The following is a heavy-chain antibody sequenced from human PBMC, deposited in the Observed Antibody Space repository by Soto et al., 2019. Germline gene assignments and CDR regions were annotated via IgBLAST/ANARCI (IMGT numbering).Heavy chain of an antibody. Sequence: VASVKVSCKASGYTFTSYGISWVRQAPGQGLEWMGWISAYNGNTNYAQKLQGRVTMTTDTSTSTAYMELRSLRSDDTAVYYCARVTDIVVVPAAWFDPWGQGTLVTVSS. D-gene: IGHD2-2*01. CDR3: ARVTDIVVVPAAWFDP. CDR1: GYTFTSYG. V-gene: IGHV1-18*04. J-gene: IGHJ5*02. CDR2: ISAYNGNT.